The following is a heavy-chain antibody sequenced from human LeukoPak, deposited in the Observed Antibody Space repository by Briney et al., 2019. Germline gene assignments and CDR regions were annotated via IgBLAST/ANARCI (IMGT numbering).Heavy chain of an antibody. V-gene: IGHV3-74*01. CDR1: GFIFSSHW. D-gene: IGHD3-22*01. CDR3: VRDLWNYYDSSGYYYEDY. CDR2: INSDGSIT. Sequence: GGSLRLSCAASGFIFSSHWMHWVRQAPGKGLVWVSRINSDGSITSNADSVKGRFTISRDNAKNTLFLQMNSLRAEDTAVYYCVRDLWNYYDSSGYYYEDYWGQATLLTVSS. J-gene: IGHJ4*02.